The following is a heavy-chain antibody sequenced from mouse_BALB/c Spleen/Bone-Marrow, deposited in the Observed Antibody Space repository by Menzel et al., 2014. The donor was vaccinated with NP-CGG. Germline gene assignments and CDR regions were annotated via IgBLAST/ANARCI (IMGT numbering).Heavy chain of an antibody. CDR1: GFNIKDYY. Sequence: VQLQQPGAELVRSGASVKLSCTASGFNIKDYYMHWVKQRPEQGLEWIGWIDPENGDTEYAPKFQGKATMTADTSSNTAYLQLSSLTSEDTAIYYCNEGYGNYGCWGQGTTLTVSS. D-gene: IGHD2-10*02. CDR2: IDPENGDT. V-gene: IGHV14-4*02. CDR3: NEGYGNYGC. J-gene: IGHJ2*01.